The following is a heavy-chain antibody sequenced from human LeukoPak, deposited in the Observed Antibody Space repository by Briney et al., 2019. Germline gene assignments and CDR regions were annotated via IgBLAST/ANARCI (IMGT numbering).Heavy chain of an antibody. J-gene: IGHJ3*01. CDR3: ARDPAGEGALDL. CDR1: GGSISTYY. CDR2: FYYSGST. V-gene: IGHV4-59*01. Sequence: SETLSLTCTVSGGSISTYYWSWIRQPPGKGLEWIGYFYYSGSTNYNPSLKSRVTISVDTSKNQFSLNLISVTAADTAVHYCARDPAGEGALDLWGQGTMVTVSS. D-gene: IGHD3-10*01.